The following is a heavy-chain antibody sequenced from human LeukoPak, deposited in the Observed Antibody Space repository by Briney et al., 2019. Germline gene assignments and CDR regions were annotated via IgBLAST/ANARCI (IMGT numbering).Heavy chain of an antibody. D-gene: IGHD3-3*01. CDR3: AREDDFWSGYLDY. V-gene: IGHV3-7*01. J-gene: IGHJ4*02. CDR2: IKKDGSEK. Sequence: GGSLTLSCAASGFTFISYSMSWVRQAPGKGLEWVANIKKDGSEKYYVDSVKGRFTISRDNAKNSLYLQKNSLRAEDTAVYYCAREDDFWSGYLDYWGQGTLVSVSS. CDR1: GFTFISYS.